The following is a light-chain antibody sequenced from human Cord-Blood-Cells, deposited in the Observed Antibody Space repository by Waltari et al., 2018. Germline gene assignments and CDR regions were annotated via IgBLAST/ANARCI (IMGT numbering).Light chain of an antibody. J-gene: IGKJ4*01. CDR2: AAS. V-gene: IGKV1-39*01. CDR3: QQSYSTPLT. CDR1: QISSSY. Sequence: DIQMTQTPSSLSASVGDRVTITCRASQISSSYLNWYQQKPGKAPKRLIYAASSLQRGVPSRFSGSGSGTDVTLTISSLQPEDFATYYCQQSYSTPLTFGGGTKVEIK.